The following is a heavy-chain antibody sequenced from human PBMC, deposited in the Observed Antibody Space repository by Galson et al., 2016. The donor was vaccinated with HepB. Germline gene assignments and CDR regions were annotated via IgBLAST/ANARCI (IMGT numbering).Heavy chain of an antibody. CDR1: GGSISRKNW. J-gene: IGHJ2*01. V-gene: IGHV4-4*02. CDR2: VFHSGNT. Sequence: SETLSLTCGVSGGSISRKNWWTWVRQPPGKGLEWIGEVFHSGNTVYSPSLKSRVSISVDKSKNHFSLRLTSVTAADTAIYYCTRHSKLSAWYFDLWGRGTLVTVSS. D-gene: IGHD1-1*01. CDR3: TRHSKLSAWYFDL.